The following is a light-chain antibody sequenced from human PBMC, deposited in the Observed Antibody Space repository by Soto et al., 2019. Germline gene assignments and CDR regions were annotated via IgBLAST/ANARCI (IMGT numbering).Light chain of an antibody. Sequence: QSVLTQPPSVSGAPGQRGTISCTGSGSNIGAGYDVHWYQQLPGTAPKRLISGNSNRPSGGPDRFSGSKSGTSAALAITGLQPEDAADYYCQSYDSSLSVLHGFGTGTKVTVL. CDR2: GNS. V-gene: IGLV1-40*01. CDR1: GSNIGAGYD. CDR3: QSYDSSLSVLHG. J-gene: IGLJ1*01.